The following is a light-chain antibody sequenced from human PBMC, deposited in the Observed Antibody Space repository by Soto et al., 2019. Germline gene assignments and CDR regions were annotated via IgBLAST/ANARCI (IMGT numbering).Light chain of an antibody. CDR1: QSVTSNH. J-gene: IGKJ5*01. Sequence: EIGLTQSPGTLSFSPGERATLSCRATQSVTSNHLAWYQQKPGQAPRLLIYGASSRATGIPDRFSGSGSGTDFTLTISRLEPEDFAVYYCQQYGSSPITFGQGTRLEI. V-gene: IGKV3-20*01. CDR3: QQYGSSPIT. CDR2: GAS.